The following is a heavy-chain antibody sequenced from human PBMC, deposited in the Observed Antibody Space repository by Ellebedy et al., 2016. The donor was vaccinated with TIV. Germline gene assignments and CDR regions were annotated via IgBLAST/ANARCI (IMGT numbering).Heavy chain of an antibody. J-gene: IGHJ5*02. Sequence: GGSLRLSCAASGFSFRSYWMSWVRQAPGKGLEWVANIYQDGSDEYYVDSVNGRFTISRDNDNKALFLQMNSLRVEDTAVYYCARRGSYGDYAVQINSWFDRWGRGTLVTVSS. CDR3: ARRGSYGDYAVQINSWFDR. CDR2: IYQDGSDE. CDR1: GFSFRSYW. D-gene: IGHD4-17*01. V-gene: IGHV3-7*01.